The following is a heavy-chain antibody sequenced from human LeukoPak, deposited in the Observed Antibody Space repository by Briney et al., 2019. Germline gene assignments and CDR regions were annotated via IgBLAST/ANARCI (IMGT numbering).Heavy chain of an antibody. CDR3: ARGPGGSGSYNFDY. CDR2: MNPNSGNT. D-gene: IGHD3-10*01. Sequence: ASVKISCKASGYTFTSYDINWVRQATGQGLEWMGWMNPNSGNTGYAQKFQGRVTMTRNTSISTAYMELSSLRSEDTAVYYCARGPGGSGSYNFDYWGQGTLVTVSS. V-gene: IGHV1-8*01. J-gene: IGHJ4*02. CDR1: GYTFTSYD.